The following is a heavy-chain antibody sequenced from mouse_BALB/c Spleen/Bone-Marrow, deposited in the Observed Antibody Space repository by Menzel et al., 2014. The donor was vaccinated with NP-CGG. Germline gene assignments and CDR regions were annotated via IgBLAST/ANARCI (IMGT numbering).Heavy chain of an antibody. CDR2: INPDSSTI. CDR1: GFDFSRYW. J-gene: IGHJ2*01. Sequence: EVQLQESGGGLVQPGGSLKLSCAASGFDFSRYWMSWVRQAPGKGLEWIGEINPDSSTINYTPSLKDKFIISRDNAKNTLYLQMSKVRSEGTALYYCARLYYYGLQDYWGQGTTLTVSS. D-gene: IGHD1-1*01. CDR3: ARLYYYGLQDY. V-gene: IGHV4-1*02.